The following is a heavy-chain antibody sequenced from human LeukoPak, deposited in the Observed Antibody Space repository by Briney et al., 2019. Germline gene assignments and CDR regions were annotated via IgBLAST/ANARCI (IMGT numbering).Heavy chain of an antibody. CDR3: ARGGLSGQRTDLFDI. CDR2: ISASPYI. V-gene: IGHV3-21*01. D-gene: IGHD2/OR15-2a*01. J-gene: IGHJ3*02. Sequence: KPGGSLRLSCAASGFTFSSYAMSWVRQAPGKGLEWVSSISASPYIYYADSVKGRFTISRDDSKNSLYLQMNSLRAEDTALYYCARGGLSGQRTDLFDIWGQGTMVTVSS. CDR1: GFTFSSYA.